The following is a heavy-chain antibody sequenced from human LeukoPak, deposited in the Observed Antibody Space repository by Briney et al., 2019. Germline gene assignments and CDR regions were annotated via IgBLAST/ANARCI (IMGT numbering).Heavy chain of an antibody. J-gene: IGHJ3*02. CDR1: GGSFSSSSYY. D-gene: IGHD3-22*01. Sequence: SETLSLLCTVSGGSFSSSSYYWGWIYQPPGKGLEWIGRIYYSGSTYYNPSLKSRVTISVDTSKNQFSLKPSSVTAADTAVYYCARAPHHTKSLHYYDSSGYYSHAFDIWGQGTMVTVSS. CDR2: IYYSGST. V-gene: IGHV4-39*07. CDR3: ARAPHHTKSLHYYDSSGYYSHAFDI.